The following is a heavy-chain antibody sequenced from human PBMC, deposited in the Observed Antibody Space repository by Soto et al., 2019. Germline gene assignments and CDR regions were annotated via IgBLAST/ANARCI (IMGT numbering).Heavy chain of an antibody. Sequence: EVQLVESGGGLVQPGRSLRLSCAASGFTFDDFAMHWVRRVPGKGLEWVSSITWNSNVIGYADSVKGRFTICRDNAKNSLYLQMNSLRPEDTAFYYCTRGGPDAFCGGGRCYFAYWGQGTLVTVSS. CDR2: ITWNSNVI. V-gene: IGHV3-9*01. J-gene: IGHJ4*02. D-gene: IGHD2-15*01. CDR1: GFTFDDFA. CDR3: TRGGPDAFCGGGRCYFAY.